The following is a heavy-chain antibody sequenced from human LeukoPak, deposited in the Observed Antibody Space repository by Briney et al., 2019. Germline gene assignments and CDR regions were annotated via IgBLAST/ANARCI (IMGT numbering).Heavy chain of an antibody. CDR2: IYYSGST. J-gene: IGHJ3*02. CDR1: GGSISSSSYY. V-gene: IGHV4-39*07. D-gene: IGHD3-22*01. Sequence: SETLSLTCTVSGGSISSSSYYWGWIRQPPGKGLEWIGSIYYSGSTYCNPSLKSRVTISVDTSKNQFSLKLSSVTAADTAVYYCARDDFYYDSSGYQGTDAFDIWGQGTMVTVSS. CDR3: ARDDFYYDSSGYQGTDAFDI.